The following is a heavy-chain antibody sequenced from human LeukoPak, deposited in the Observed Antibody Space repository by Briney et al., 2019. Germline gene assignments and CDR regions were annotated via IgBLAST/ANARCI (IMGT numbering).Heavy chain of an antibody. D-gene: IGHD1-1*01. Sequence: GGSLRLSCAASGFTFSGYWMHWVRQVPGKGLEWVSGINWNGGSTGYADSVKGRFTISRDNAKNSLYLQMNSLRAEDTALYYCASLTTRGDAFDIWGQGTMVTVSS. CDR3: ASLTTRGDAFDI. J-gene: IGHJ3*02. CDR1: GFTFSGYW. CDR2: INWNGGST. V-gene: IGHV3-20*04.